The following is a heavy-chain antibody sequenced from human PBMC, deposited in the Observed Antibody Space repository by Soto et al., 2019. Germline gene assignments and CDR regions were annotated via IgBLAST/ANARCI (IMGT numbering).Heavy chain of an antibody. CDR1: GGSISSYY. D-gene: IGHD3-10*01. CDR3: ASGYYGSGSFLLASYYYGMDV. CDR2: IYYSGST. J-gene: IGHJ6*02. V-gene: IGHV4-59*12. Sequence: PSETLSLACTVSGGSISSYYWSWIRQPPGKGLEWIGYIYYSGSTNYNPSLKSRVTISVDTSKNQFSLKLSSVTAADTAVYYCASGYYGSGSFLLASYYYGMDVWGQGTTVT.